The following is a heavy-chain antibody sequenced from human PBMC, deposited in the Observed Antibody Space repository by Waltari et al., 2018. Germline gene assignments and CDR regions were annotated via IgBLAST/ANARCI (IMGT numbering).Heavy chain of an antibody. V-gene: IGHV4-59*01. J-gene: IGHJ4*02. CDR1: GVSISSYY. CDR3: ARLTPYYYDSSGYYPDY. D-gene: IGHD3-22*01. CDR2: IYYSGST. Sequence: QVQLQESGPGLVKPSETLSLTCTVPGVSISSYYWSWIRQPPGKGLEWIGYIYYSGSTNYNPSLKSRVTISVDTSKNQFSLKLSSVTAADTAVYYCARLTPYYYDSSGYYPDYWGQGTLVTVSS.